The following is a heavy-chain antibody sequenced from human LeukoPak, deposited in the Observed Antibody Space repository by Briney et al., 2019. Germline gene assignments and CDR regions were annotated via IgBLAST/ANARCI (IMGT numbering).Heavy chain of an antibody. D-gene: IGHD3-10*01. CDR2: ISGGGGST. J-gene: IGHJ3*02. V-gene: IGHV3-23*01. Sequence: GGSLRLSCAASGFTFSTYAMSWVRQAPGKGLDWVSTISGGGGSTYYADSVKGRFSISRDNSKNTLYLRMNSLRAEDAAVYYCAKVGLWFGELRSFDIWGQGTVVTVST. CDR3: AKVGLWFGELRSFDI. CDR1: GFTFSTYA.